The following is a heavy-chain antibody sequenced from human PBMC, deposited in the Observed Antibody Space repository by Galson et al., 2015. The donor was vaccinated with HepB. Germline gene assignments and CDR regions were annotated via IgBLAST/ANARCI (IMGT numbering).Heavy chain of an antibody. V-gene: IGHV1-46*04. CDR3: ARSESYDILPHYSRAFDY. CDR1: GYTFTSYY. J-gene: IGHJ4*02. CDR2: INPSGGST. D-gene: IGHD3-9*01. Sequence: SVKVSCKASGYTFTSYYMHWVRQAPGQGLEWMGIINPSGGSTSYAQKLQGRVTMTRGTSTSTVYMELSSLRSEDTAVYYCARSESYDILPHYSRAFDYWGQGTLVTVSS.